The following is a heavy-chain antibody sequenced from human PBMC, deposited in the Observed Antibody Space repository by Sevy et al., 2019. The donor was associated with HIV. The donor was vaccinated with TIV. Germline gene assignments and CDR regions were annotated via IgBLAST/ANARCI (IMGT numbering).Heavy chain of an antibody. Sequence: GGSLRLSCAASGFTFSSYAMSWVRQAPGKGLEWVSAISGSGGSTYNADSVKGRFTISRDNSKNTLYLQMNSLRAEDTAVYYCAKSHCSGGSCYNNWFDPWGQGTLVTVSS. V-gene: IGHV3-23*01. J-gene: IGHJ5*02. D-gene: IGHD2-15*01. CDR1: GFTFSSYA. CDR2: ISGSGGST. CDR3: AKSHCSGGSCYNNWFDP.